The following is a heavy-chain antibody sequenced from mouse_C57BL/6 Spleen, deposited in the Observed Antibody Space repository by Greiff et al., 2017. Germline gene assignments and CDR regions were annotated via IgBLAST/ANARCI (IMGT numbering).Heavy chain of an antibody. CDR3: AGSGGNYFDY. J-gene: IGHJ2*01. CDR1: GYTFTSYW. CDR2: IHPNSGST. V-gene: IGHV1-64*01. D-gene: IGHD3-1*01. Sequence: QVQLQQSGAELVKPGASVKLSCKASGYTFTSYWMHWVKQRPGQGLEWIGMIHPNSGSTNYNEKFKSKATLTVDKSSSTAYMQLSSLTSEDSAVYYCAGSGGNYFDYWGQGTTLTVSS.